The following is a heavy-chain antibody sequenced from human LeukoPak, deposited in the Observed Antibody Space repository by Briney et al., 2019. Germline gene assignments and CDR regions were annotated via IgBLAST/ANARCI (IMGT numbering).Heavy chain of an antibody. CDR2: INPNSGGT. CDR1: GYTFTGYY. Sequence: ASVKVSCKASGYTFTGYYMHWVRQAPGQGLEWMGWINPNSGGTNYAQKFQGRVTMTRDTSISTAYMELSRLRSDDTAVYYCARDQSSGSYSDYWGQGTLVTVSS. J-gene: IGHJ4*02. V-gene: IGHV1-2*02. CDR3: ARDQSSGSYSDY. D-gene: IGHD1-26*01.